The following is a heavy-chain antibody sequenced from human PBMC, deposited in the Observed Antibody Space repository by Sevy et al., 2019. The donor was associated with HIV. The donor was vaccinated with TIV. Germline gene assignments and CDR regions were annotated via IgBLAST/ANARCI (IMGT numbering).Heavy chain of an antibody. CDR2: INSDSGVT. Sequence: ASVKVSCKASGYIFTDYYIHWVRQAPGQGLEWMAWINSDSGVTNYEQRFQGEVTVTRDTSLNTAYLDLSRLKSNDTAIYFCARLTTKPTSYLYGMDVRGQGTTVTVSS. CDR1: GYIFTDYY. V-gene: IGHV1-2*02. D-gene: IGHD4-17*01. J-gene: IGHJ6*02. CDR3: ARLTTKPTSYLYGMDV.